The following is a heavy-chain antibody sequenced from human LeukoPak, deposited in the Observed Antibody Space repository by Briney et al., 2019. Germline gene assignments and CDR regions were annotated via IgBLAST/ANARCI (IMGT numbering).Heavy chain of an antibody. CDR3: QSRFLEWLLDY. J-gene: IGHJ4*02. V-gene: IGHV4-39*01. D-gene: IGHD3-3*01. CDR2: IYYSGST. CDR1: GGSISSNNYF. Sequence: PSETLSLTCTVSGGSISSNNYFWGWIRQPPGKGLEWIGSIYYSGSTYYNPSLKSRVTISVDTSKNQFSLKLNSVTAADTAMYYCQSRFLEWLLDYWGQGTQVTVSS.